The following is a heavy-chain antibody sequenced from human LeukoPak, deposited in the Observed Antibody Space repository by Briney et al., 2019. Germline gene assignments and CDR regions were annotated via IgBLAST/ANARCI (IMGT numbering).Heavy chain of an antibody. CDR2: INQDGYEK. CDR3: SRDFWSGYRAKGDY. V-gene: IGHV3-7*01. J-gene: IGHJ4*02. Sequence: PGGSLRLSCAASGFTFSTYWMTWVRQAPGKGLEWVANINQDGYEKYYVDSVKGRFTISRDNAKNSLYLQMNSLRVEDTAVYYCSRDFWSGYRAKGDYWGQGTLVTVSS. CDR1: GFTFSTYW. D-gene: IGHD3-3*01.